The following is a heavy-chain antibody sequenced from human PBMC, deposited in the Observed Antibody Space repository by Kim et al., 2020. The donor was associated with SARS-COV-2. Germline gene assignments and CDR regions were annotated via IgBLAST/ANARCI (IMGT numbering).Heavy chain of an antibody. CDR1: GGSFSGYY. Sequence: SETLSLTCAVYGGSFSGYYWSWIRQPPGKGLEWIGEINHSGSTNYNPSLKSRVTISVDTSKNQFSLKLSSVTAADTAVYYCARGFWSGYKGRYYYYGMDVWGQGTTVTVSS. J-gene: IGHJ6*02. V-gene: IGHV4-34*01. CDR2: INHSGST. D-gene: IGHD3-3*01. CDR3: ARGFWSGYKGRYYYYGMDV.